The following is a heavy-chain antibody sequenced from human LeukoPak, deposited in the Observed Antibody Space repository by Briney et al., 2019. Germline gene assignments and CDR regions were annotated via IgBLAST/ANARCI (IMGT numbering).Heavy chain of an antibody. CDR1: GYTFTSHD. V-gene: IGHV1-8*03. CDR3: ARDPCWGGTCYSTEY. D-gene: IGHD2-15*01. J-gene: IGHJ4*02. Sequence: ASVKVSCKASGYTFTSHDINWVRQATGQGLEWMGWMNPNSGNTGYSQKFQGRVSITRNTSISTAYMELSSLRAEDTAVYYCARDPCWGGTCYSTEYWGQGTLVTVSS. CDR2: MNPNSGNT.